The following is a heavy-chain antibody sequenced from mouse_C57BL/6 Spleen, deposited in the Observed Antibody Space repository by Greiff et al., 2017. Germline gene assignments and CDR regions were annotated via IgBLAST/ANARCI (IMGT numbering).Heavy chain of an antibody. CDR3: TRDDYGSREFAY. CDR1: GFTFSSYA. V-gene: IGHV5-9-1*02. CDR2: ISSGGDYI. D-gene: IGHD1-1*01. J-gene: IGHJ3*01. Sequence: EVQLVESGEGLVKPGGSLKLSCAASGFTFSSYAMSWVRQTPEKRLEWVAYISSGGDYIYYADTVKGRFTISRDNARNTLYLQMSSLKSEDTAMYYCTRDDYGSREFAYWGQGTLVTVSA.